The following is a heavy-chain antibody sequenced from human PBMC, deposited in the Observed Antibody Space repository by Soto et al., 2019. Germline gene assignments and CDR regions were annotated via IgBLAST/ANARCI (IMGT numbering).Heavy chain of an antibody. CDR2: ISGSGGTT. D-gene: IGHD6-19*01. CDR3: AKDLLAVAGLGYFYYYYGMDV. CDR1: GFTFSNYA. V-gene: IGHV3-23*01. J-gene: IGHJ6*02. Sequence: SLRLSCAASGFTFSNYAMNWVRQAPGKGLEWVSAISGSGGTTYYADSVKGRFTISRDNSKNTLYLQTNSLRAEDTAIYYCAKDLLAVAGLGYFYYYYGMDVWGQGTTVTVSS.